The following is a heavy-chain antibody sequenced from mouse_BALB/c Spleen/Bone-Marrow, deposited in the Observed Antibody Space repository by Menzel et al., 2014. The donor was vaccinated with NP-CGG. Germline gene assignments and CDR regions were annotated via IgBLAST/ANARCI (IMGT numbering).Heavy chain of an antibody. J-gene: IGHJ4*01. V-gene: IGHV1-54*01. CDR3: ARGGDYGFMDY. CDR2: INPGSGGT. CDR1: GYAFTNYL. D-gene: IGHD1-2*01. Sequence: VQLQQSGAELVRPGTSVKVSCKASGYAFTNYLIEWVKQRPGQGLEWIGVINPGSGGTNYNEKFKGKATLTADKPSSTAYMQLSSLTSDDSAVYFCARGGDYGFMDYWGQGTSVTVSS.